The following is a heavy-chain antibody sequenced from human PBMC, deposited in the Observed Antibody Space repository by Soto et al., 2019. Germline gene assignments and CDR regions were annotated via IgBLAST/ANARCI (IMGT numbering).Heavy chain of an antibody. CDR3: AREGHSSWEWLDP. CDR1: GGSLIAGGYY. V-gene: IGHV4-31*03. CDR2: IYYTGTT. D-gene: IGHD1-26*01. Sequence: SETLSLTCTVTGGSLIAGGYYWSWLRQYPGKALEWIGFIYYTGTTYYNPSLRSRVTMSVDTSKNQFYLEVTSVTAADTAIYDCAREGHSSWEWLDPWGQGIPVTVSS. J-gene: IGHJ5*02.